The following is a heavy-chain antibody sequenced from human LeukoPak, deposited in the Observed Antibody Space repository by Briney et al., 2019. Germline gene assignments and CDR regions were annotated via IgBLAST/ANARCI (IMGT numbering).Heavy chain of an antibody. J-gene: IGHJ4*02. CDR2: INHSGST. V-gene: IGHV4-34*01. D-gene: IGHD3-10*01. Sequence: SETLSLTCTVSGGSISSYYWSWIRQPPGKGLEWIGEINHSGSTNYNPSLKSRVTISVDTSKNQFSLKLSSVTAADTAVYYCAKDRTTMVRGVSDYWGQGTLVTVSS. CDR3: AKDRTTMVRGVSDY. CDR1: GGSISSYY.